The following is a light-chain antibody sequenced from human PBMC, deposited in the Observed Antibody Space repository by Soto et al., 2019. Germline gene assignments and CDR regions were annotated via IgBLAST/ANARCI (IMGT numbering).Light chain of an antibody. J-gene: IGKJ4*01. CDR2: GAS. CDR1: QSVSNN. CDR3: QQYNNWPLT. Sequence: EIVMTQSPVTLSVSPGERATLSCRASQSVSNNLAWYQQKPGQAPRLLIYGASTRATGIPARFSGSGSGTEFTLTISSLQSEDFAVYYCQQYNNWPLTFGGGTMVDIK. V-gene: IGKV3-15*01.